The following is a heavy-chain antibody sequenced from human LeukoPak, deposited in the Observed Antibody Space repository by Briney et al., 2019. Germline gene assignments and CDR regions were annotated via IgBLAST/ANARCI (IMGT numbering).Heavy chain of an antibody. CDR3: ASDFNWGAGAFDI. CDR1: GFAVSSFS. CDR2: SSVSPGYV. D-gene: IGHD3-16*01. V-gene: IGHV3-21*01. Sequence: GGSLCLSWAVSGFAVSSFSMAWVSQAPGKGMEWVTSSSVSPGYVSYAESVKGRFTISRDNAKNSLYLHVSSLRAEDTAVYFCASDFNWGAGAFDIWGQGTLVTVSS. J-gene: IGHJ3*02.